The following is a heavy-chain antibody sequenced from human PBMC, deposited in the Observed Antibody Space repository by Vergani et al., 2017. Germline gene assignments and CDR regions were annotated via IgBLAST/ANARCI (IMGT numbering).Heavy chain of an antibody. CDR2: IWYDGSNK. D-gene: IGHD2-15*01. CDR1: GFTFSSYG. Sequence: QVQLVESGGGVVQPGRSLRLSCAASGFTFSSYGMHWVRQAPGKGLEWVAVIWYDGSNKYYADSVKGRFTISRDNSMNTLYLQMNSLRAEDTAVYYCARXGTVVVVAATPVSGVDVWGQGTTVTVSS. V-gene: IGHV3-33*01. J-gene: IGHJ6*02. CDR3: ARXGTVVVVAATPVSGVDV.